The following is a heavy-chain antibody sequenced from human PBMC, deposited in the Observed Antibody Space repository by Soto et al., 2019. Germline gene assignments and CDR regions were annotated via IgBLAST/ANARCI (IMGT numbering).Heavy chain of an antibody. CDR1: GYTFSRYG. J-gene: IGHJ6*02. CDR2: ISGYNGDT. V-gene: IGHV1-18*01. Sequence: QGQLVQSGPEVKKSGGSVKVSCKASGYTFSRYGISWVRQAPGQGLEWMGWISGYNGDTKYAQKVQGRVTMTIDTSTYTAYMELRSLTSDDTAIYYCAKNGQPPYYYYGMDVWGQGTTVTVSS. CDR3: AKNGQPPYYYYGMDV. D-gene: IGHD2-8*01.